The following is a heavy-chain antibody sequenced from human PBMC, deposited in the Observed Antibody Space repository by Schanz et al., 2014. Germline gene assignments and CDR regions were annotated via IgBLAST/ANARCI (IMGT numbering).Heavy chain of an antibody. CDR1: GFIFSAYT. CDR3: AKDHPSSGWPAFDV. CDR2: LSGDGGTT. D-gene: IGHD6-19*01. V-gene: IGHV3-23*04. J-gene: IGHJ4*02. Sequence: EVQLVESGGGLVKPGESLRLSCAASGFIFSAYTMNWVRQAPGKGLQWVSSLSGDGGTTHYADSVKGRFTISRDNYKNTLYLQMNSLRADDSAIYYCAKDHPSSGWPAFDVWGQGTQVTVSS.